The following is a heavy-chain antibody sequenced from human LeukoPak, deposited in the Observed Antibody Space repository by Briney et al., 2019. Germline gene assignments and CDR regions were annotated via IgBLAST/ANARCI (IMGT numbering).Heavy chain of an antibody. J-gene: IGHJ4*02. V-gene: IGHV3-21*01. CDR2: ISSSSSYI. D-gene: IGHD2-15*01. CDR1: GFTFSSYS. CDR3: ARGCSDGSCYSGYYFDY. Sequence: PGGSLRLSCAASGFTFSSYSMNWVRQAPGKGLEWVSSISSSSSYIYYADSVKGRFTISRDNAKNSLYLQMNSLRAEDTAVYYCARGCSDGSCYSGYYFDYWGQGTLVTVSS.